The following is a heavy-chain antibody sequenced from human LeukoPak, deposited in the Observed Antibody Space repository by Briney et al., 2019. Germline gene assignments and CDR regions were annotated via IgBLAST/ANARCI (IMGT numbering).Heavy chain of an antibody. D-gene: IGHD3-22*01. CDR1: GFSFSTFG. V-gene: IGHV3-23*01. J-gene: IGHJ4*02. CDR2: ISGSGGST. Sequence: GGSLRLSCAASGFSFSTFGMHWVRQAPGKGLEWVSAISGSGGSTYYADSVKGRFTISRDNSKNTLYLQMNSLRAEDTAVYYCAKDRSVKSYYDSSGDYWGQGTLVTVSS. CDR3: AKDRSVKSYYDSSGDY.